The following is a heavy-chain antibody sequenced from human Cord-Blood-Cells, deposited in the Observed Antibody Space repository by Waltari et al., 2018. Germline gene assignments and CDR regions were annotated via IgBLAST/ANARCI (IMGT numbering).Heavy chain of an antibody. CDR3: ARAGYSYGYFDY. V-gene: IGHV4-39*01. CDR2: IYYSGST. J-gene: IGHJ4*02. CDR1: GGSISSSSYY. Sequence: QLQLQESGPGLVKPSETLSLTCTVPGGSISSSSYYWGWNRQPPGKGLEWIGSIYYSGSTYYNPSLKSRVTISVDTSKNQFSLKLSSVTAADTAVYYCARAGYSYGYFDYWGQGTLVTVSS. D-gene: IGHD5-18*01.